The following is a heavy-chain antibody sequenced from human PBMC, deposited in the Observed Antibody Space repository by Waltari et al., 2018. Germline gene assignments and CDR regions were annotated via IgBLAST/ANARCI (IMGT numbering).Heavy chain of an antibody. Sequence: QVQLQESGPGLVKPSQTLSLTCTVSGGSISSGSYYWSWIRQPAGKGLEWIGYIYTSGSTNYNPSLKSRVTISVDTSKNQFSLKLSSVTAADTAVYYCARGRYEWEVVAATSHWYFDLWGRGTLVTVSS. CDR1: GGSISSGSYY. CDR2: IYTSGST. J-gene: IGHJ2*01. V-gene: IGHV4-61*09. CDR3: ARGRYEWEVVAATSHWYFDL. D-gene: IGHD2-15*01.